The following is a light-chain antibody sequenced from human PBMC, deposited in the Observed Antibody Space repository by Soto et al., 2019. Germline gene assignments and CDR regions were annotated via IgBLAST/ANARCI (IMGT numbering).Light chain of an antibody. CDR2: DVS. CDR3: SSYTRRKTWM. J-gene: IGLJ3*02. V-gene: IGLV2-14*01. CDR1: SSDVGAYDY. Sequence: QSALTQPASVSASPGQSITISCTGTSSDVGAYDYVSWSQQHPGKAPKLLIYDVSNRPSGVSNRFSASKSGNTASLTISGLQPEDEADYYCSSYTRRKTWMFGGGTKLTV.